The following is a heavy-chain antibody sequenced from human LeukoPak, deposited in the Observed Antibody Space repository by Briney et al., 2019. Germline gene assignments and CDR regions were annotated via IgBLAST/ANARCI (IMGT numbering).Heavy chain of an antibody. V-gene: IGHV4-34*01. CDR1: GGSFSGYL. D-gene: IGHD6-19*01. CDR2: INHSGSA. J-gene: IGHJ5*02. Sequence: PSETLSLTCGVYGGSFSGYLWNWIRQPPGKGLEWLGEINHSGSANYHPSLKSRVTISVDTSKNQVSLSLSSVTAADTAVYYCAGWPRASYYNWFDPWGQGTLVTVSS. CDR3: AGWPRASYYNWFDP.